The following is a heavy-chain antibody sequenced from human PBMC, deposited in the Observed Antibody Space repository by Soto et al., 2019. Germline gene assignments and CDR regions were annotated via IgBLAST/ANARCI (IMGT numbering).Heavy chain of an antibody. J-gene: IGHJ6*02. CDR3: TRKRFGMDV. V-gene: IGHV3-7*03. CDR2: IKEDGSEK. CDR1: GFTFSSSW. Sequence: PGGSLRLSCAASGFTFSSSWMSWVRQAPGKGLEWVANIKEDGSEKEYVDPVKGRFTITRDNAKNSLYLQMNNLRAEDTAVYFCTRKRFGMDVWGQGTTVTVSS.